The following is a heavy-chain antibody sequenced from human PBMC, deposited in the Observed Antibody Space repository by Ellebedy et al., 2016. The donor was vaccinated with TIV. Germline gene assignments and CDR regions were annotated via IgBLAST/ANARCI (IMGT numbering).Heavy chain of an antibody. V-gene: IGHV1-46*01. CDR3: ARDVGLIRDWVDP. CDR1: GYTFTRYY. CDR2: INPRDGST. J-gene: IGHJ5*02. D-gene: IGHD2-15*01. Sequence: ASVKVSCXASGYTFTRYYIHWIRQAPGQGLEWMGIINPRDGSTTYAQKFQGRVTMTRDTSTSTVYMELSSLRSEDTAVFYCARDVGLIRDWVDPWGQGTLVTVSS.